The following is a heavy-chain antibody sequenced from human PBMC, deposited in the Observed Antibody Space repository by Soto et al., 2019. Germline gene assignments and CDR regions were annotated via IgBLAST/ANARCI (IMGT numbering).Heavy chain of an antibody. Sequence: SVKVSCKASGGTFSRYAIRRVRQAPGQGLEWMGGIIPIFGTANYAQKFQGRVTITADESTSTAYMELSSLRSEDTAVYYCARDTPNTSSGFYYGMDVWGQGTTVTVSS. CDR1: GGTFSRYA. J-gene: IGHJ6*02. CDR3: ARDTPNTSSGFYYGMDV. D-gene: IGHD6-19*01. V-gene: IGHV1-69*13. CDR2: IIPIFGTA.